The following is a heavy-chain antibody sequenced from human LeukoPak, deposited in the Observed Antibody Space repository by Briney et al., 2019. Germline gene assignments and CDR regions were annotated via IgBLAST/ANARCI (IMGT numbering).Heavy chain of an antibody. CDR2: INWNGGST. V-gene: IGHV3-20*04. CDR1: GFTFDDYG. J-gene: IGHJ4*02. CDR3: ARDMETYYFDY. Sequence: GGSLRLSCAASGFTFDDYGVSWVRQAPGKGLEWVSGINWNGGSTGYADSVKGRFTISRDNAKNSLYLQMNSLRAEDTALYYCARDMETYYFDYWGQGTLVTVSS. D-gene: IGHD1-1*01.